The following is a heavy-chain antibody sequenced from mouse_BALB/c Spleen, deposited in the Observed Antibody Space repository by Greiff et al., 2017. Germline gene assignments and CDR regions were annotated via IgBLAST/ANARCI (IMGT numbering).Heavy chain of an antibody. CDR3: ARGFQGYFDV. CDR1: GFSLTSYG. Sequence: VKVVESGPGLVQPSQSLSITCTVSGFSLTSYGVHWVRQSPGKGLEWLGVIWSGGSTDYNAAFISRLSISKDNSKSQVFFKMNSLQANDTAIYYCARGFQGYFDVWGAGTTVTVSS. CDR2: IWSGGST. V-gene: IGHV2-2*02. J-gene: IGHJ1*01.